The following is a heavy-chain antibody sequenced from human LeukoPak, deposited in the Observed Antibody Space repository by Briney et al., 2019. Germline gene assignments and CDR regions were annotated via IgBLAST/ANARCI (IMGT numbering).Heavy chain of an antibody. CDR3: AKYPRANYDSSGYYFVY. Sequence: GGSLRLSCGASGFTFSSYAMSWVRQAPGKGLEWVSAISGSGGGIYYADSVKGRFTISRDNSKNTLYLQMNSLRAEDTAVYYCAKYPRANYDSSGYYFVYWGQGTLVTVSS. V-gene: IGHV3-23*01. D-gene: IGHD3-22*01. CDR2: ISGSGGGI. CDR1: GFTFSSYA. J-gene: IGHJ4*02.